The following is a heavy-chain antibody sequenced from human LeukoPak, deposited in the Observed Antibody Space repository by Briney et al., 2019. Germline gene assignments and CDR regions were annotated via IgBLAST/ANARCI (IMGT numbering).Heavy chain of an antibody. CDR2: IYTSGST. D-gene: IGHD1-7*01. CDR1: GGSISSYY. Sequence: SETLSLTCTVSGGSISSYYWSWIRQPPGKGLEWIGYIYTSGSTNYNPSLKSRVTISVDTSKNQFSLKLSSVTAADTAVYYCARGDYNWNYYGFDYWGQGTLVTVSS. CDR3: ARGDYNWNYYGFDY. J-gene: IGHJ4*02. V-gene: IGHV4-4*09.